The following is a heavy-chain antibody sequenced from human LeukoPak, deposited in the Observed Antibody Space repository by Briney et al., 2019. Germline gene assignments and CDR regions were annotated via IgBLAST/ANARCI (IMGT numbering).Heavy chain of an antibody. CDR3: ARGEYYEDPHYYFDY. J-gene: IGHJ4*02. Sequence: GASVKVSCKASGYTFTGCYMHWVRQAPGQGLEWMGWINPNSGGTNYAQKFQGRVTMTRDTSISTAYMELSRLRSDDTAVYYCARGEYYEDPHYYFDYWGQGTLVTVSS. D-gene: IGHD3-3*01. CDR2: INPNSGGT. CDR1: GYTFTGCY. V-gene: IGHV1-2*02.